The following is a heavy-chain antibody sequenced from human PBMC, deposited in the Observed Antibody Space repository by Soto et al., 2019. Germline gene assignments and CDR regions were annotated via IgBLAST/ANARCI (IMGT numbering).Heavy chain of an antibody. CDR2: ISGSGGST. D-gene: IGHD2-21*01. V-gene: IGHV3-23*01. J-gene: IGHJ1*01. Sequence: PGGSLRLSCAASGFTFSSYAMSWVRQAPGKGLEWVSAISGSGGSTYYADSVKGRFTISRDNSKNTLYLQMNSLRAEDTAVYYCAIGVATRSQLYLSDCGQGTLVLVSS. CDR3: AIGVATRSQLYLSD. CDR1: GFTFSSYA.